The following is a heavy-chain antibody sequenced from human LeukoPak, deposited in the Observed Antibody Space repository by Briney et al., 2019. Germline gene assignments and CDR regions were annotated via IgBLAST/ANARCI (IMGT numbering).Heavy chain of an antibody. Sequence: SETLSLTCTVSGGSISSGGYYWSWIRQHPGKGLEWIGYIYYSGSTYYNPSLKSRVTISVDTSKNQFSLKLSSVTAADTAVYYCARASQPDYDYVWGSYRNNWFDP. V-gene: IGHV4-30-4*08. D-gene: IGHD3-16*02. CDR3: ARASQPDYDYVWGSYRNNWFDP. CDR2: IYYSGST. CDR1: GGSISSGGYY. J-gene: IGHJ5*02.